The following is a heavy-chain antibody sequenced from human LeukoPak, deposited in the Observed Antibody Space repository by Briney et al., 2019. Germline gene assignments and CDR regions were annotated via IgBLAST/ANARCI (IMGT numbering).Heavy chain of an antibody. V-gene: IGHV3-33*08. D-gene: IGHD3-22*01. J-gene: IGHJ4*02. CDR1: GFTFSGSA. Sequence: GGSLKLSCAASGFTFSGSAMHWVRQAPGKGLEWVAVIWYDGSNKYYADSVKGRFTISRDNSKNTLYLQMNSLRAEDTAVYYCARDFRDYYDSSGYCDYWGQGTLVTVSS. CDR2: IWYDGSNK. CDR3: ARDFRDYYDSSGYCDY.